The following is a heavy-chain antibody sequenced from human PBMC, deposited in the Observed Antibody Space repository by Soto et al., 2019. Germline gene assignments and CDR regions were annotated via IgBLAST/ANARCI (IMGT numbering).Heavy chain of an antibody. CDR2: ISGDGRTT. J-gene: IGHJ4*02. CDR1: GFTFSSHW. CDR3: ARGVPNCSSSSCYFDF. Sequence: LRLSCAASGFTFSSHWMNWVRQAPGKGLVWVSRISGDGRTTSHADSVKGRFTISRDNPMNTLYLQMNSLRAEDTAVYYYARGVPNCSSSSCYFDFWGQGILVTVSS. D-gene: IGHD2-2*01. V-gene: IGHV3-74*01.